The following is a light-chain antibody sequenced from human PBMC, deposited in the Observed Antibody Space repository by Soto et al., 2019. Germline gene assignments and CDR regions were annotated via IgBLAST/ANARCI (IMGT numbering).Light chain of an antibody. CDR2: AAS. V-gene: IGKV1-27*01. CDR3: QKYNNTLQFT. J-gene: IGKJ3*01. CDR1: QGISNY. Sequence: DIQMTQSPSSLSASVGDRVTITCRASQGISNYLAWYQQKPGKAPKLLIYAASNLQSGVPSRFSGSGSGTELSLTISSLQPEDVATYYCQKYNNTLQFTFGPGTKVEIK.